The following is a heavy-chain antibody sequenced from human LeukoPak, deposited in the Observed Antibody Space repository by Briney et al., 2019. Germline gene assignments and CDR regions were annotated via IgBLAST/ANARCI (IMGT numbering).Heavy chain of an antibody. D-gene: IGHD3-3*01. CDR3: GRFWSGLRPPDY. CDR2: IYYSGST. CDR1: GGSISSYY. Sequence: PSETLSLTCTVSGGSISSYYWSWVRQPPGKGLEWIGYIYYSGSTNYNPSLKSRVTISVDTSKNQFSLKLSSVTAADTAVYYCGRFWSGLRPPDYWGQGSLVTVSS. V-gene: IGHV4-59*08. J-gene: IGHJ4*02.